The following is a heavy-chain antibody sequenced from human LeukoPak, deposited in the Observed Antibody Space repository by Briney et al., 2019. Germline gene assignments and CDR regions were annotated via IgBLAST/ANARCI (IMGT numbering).Heavy chain of an antibody. CDR3: ARHRYSSGWVFDY. V-gene: IGHV4-59*08. J-gene: IGHJ4*02. CDR1: GGSISSYY. CDR2: INHSGST. Sequence: SETLSLTCTVSGGSISSYYWTWIRQPPGKGLEWIGEINHSGSTNYNPSLKSRVTISVDTSKNQFSLKLSSVTAADTAVYYCARHRYSSGWVFDYWGQGTLVTVSS. D-gene: IGHD6-19*01.